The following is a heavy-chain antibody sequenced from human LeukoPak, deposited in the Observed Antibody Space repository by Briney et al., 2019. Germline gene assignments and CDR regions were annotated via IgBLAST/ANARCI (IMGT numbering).Heavy chain of an antibody. CDR1: GYTLTELS. CDR3: ATRIGRFLEWLPPHFDY. CDR2: FDPEDGET. Sequence: GASVTVSCKVSGYTLTELSMHWVRQAPGKGLEWMGGFDPEDGETIYAQKFQGRVTMTEDTSTDTAYMELSSLRSEDTAVYYCATRIGRFLEWLPPHFDYRGQGTLVTVSS. J-gene: IGHJ4*02. D-gene: IGHD3-3*01. V-gene: IGHV1-24*01.